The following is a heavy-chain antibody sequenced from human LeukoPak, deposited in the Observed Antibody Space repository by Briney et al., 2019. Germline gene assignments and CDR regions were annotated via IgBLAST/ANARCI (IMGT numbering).Heavy chain of an antibody. CDR2: IKSKADGGTT. Sequence: GGSLRLSCVASGFTFSNTWMNWVRQAPGKGLEWVERIKSKADGGTTDYTAPVQGRFTISRDDSKNTLYLQMNSLKTEDTAVYFCTTTRTYWGQGTLVTVSS. CDR3: TTTRTY. CDR1: GFTFSNTW. V-gene: IGHV3-15*01. D-gene: IGHD2-2*01. J-gene: IGHJ4*02.